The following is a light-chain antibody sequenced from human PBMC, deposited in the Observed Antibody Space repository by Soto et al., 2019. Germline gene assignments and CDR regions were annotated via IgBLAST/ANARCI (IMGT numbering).Light chain of an antibody. V-gene: IGKV1-39*01. CDR2: EAS. Sequence: DIQMTQSPSSLSASMGDRVSITCRASQSIGTDLNWYQQKPGKAPKLLIYEASTLQGRFPSRFSGSVSGTEFTLTISSLQPGDLATYFCQQTYSTPWTFGQGTKVDI. CDR3: QQTYSTPWT. CDR1: QSIGTD. J-gene: IGKJ1*01.